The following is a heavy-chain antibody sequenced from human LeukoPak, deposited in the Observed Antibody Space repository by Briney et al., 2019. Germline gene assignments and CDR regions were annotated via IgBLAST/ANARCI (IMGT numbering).Heavy chain of an antibody. CDR2: IDYNKST. CDR3: ARGRITIFVVVIPHFDH. CDR1: GGSISRYY. Sequence: SETLSLTCTVSGGSISRYYWSWIRQPPGKELEWIGYIDYNKSTKYNPSLKSRVTISVDTSKNRFSLKLSSVTAADTAVYYCARGRITIFVVVIPHFDHWGQGTLVTVST. D-gene: IGHD3-3*01. J-gene: IGHJ4*02. V-gene: IGHV4-59*01.